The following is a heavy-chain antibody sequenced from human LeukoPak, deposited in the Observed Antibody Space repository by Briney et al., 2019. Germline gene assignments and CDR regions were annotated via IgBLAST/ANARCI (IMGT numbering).Heavy chain of an antibody. Sequence: GGSLRLSCAASGFTFSDYYMSWIRQAPGKGLEWVSYISSSGSTIYYADSVKGRFTISRDNAKNSLYLQMNSLRAEDTAVYYCARRSRVVVPAAIGPGYYYYMDVWGNGTTVTVSS. D-gene: IGHD2-2*01. CDR3: ARRSRVVVPAAIGPGYYYYMDV. CDR1: GFTFSDYY. CDR2: ISSSGSTI. J-gene: IGHJ6*03. V-gene: IGHV3-11*04.